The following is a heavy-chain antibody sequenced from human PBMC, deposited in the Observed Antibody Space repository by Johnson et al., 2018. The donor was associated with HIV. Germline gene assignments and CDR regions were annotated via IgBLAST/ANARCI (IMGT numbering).Heavy chain of an antibody. J-gene: IGHJ3*02. D-gene: IGHD6-19*01. Sequence: VQLVESGGGLVQPGGSLRLSCAASGFTFSDHWMHWVRQVPGKGLVWVSRISGDGSDTMYADSVQGRFTISRDNAKNSLYLQMNSLRAEDTALYYCAVIAVAGGGAFDIWGQGTMVTVSS. CDR1: GFTFSDHW. V-gene: IGHV3-74*03. CDR2: ISGDGSDT. CDR3: AVIAVAGGGAFDI.